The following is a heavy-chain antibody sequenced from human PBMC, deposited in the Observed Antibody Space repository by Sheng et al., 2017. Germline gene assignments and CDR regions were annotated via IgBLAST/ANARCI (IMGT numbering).Heavy chain of an antibody. D-gene: IGHD6-13*01. CDR1: GFTFSSYE. CDR2: ISSSGSTI. CDR3: ARYSSPRLTTWALEY. Sequence: EVQLVESGGGLVQPGGSLRLSCAASGFTFSSYEMNWVRQAPGKGLEWVSYISSSGSTIYYADSVKGRFTISRDNAKNSLYLQMNSLRAEDTAVYYCARYSSPRLTTWALEYWGQGTLVTVSS. V-gene: IGHV3-48*03. J-gene: IGHJ4*02.